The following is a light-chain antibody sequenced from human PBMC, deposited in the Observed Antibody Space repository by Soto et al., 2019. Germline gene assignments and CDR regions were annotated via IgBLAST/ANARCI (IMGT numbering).Light chain of an antibody. Sequence: EIGLTQSPATLSXXXGXXXTXXXGVSQYINTSLAWYQHRPGQAPRLLIYQTSIRAAGIPARFSGSGSGTDFTLTISSLEPEDFAVYYCQHRSNWPPITFGQGTRLEI. CDR3: QHRSNWPPIT. J-gene: IGKJ5*01. CDR2: QTS. CDR1: QYINTS. V-gene: IGKV3-11*01.